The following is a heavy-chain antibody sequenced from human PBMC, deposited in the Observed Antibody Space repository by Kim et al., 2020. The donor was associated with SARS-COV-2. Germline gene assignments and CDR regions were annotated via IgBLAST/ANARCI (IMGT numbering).Heavy chain of an antibody. Sequence: GGSLRLSCTASGFTFGDYAMSWFRQAPGKGLEWVGFIRSKAYGGTTEYAASVKGRFTISRDDSKSIAYLQMNSLKTEDTAVYYCTRAMDSSSSLPIRHWGQGTLVTVSS. J-gene: IGHJ1*01. D-gene: IGHD6-6*01. CDR3: TRAMDSSSSLPIRH. V-gene: IGHV3-49*03. CDR2: IRSKAYGGTT. CDR1: GFTFGDYA.